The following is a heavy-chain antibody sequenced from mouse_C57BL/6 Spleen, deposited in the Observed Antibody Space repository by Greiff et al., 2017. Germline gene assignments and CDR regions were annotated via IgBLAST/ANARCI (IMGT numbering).Heavy chain of an antibody. J-gene: IGHJ4*01. CDR3: ARQKYDYGYYARDY. CDR1: GYTFTEYT. Sequence: QVHVKQSGAELVKPGASVKLSCKASGYTFTEYTIHWVKQRSGQGLEWIGWFYPGSGSIKYNEKFKDKATLTADKSSSTVYMELSRLTSEDSAVYFCARQKYDYGYYARDYWGQGTSVTVSS. CDR2: FYPGSGSI. V-gene: IGHV1-62-2*01. D-gene: IGHD2-4*01.